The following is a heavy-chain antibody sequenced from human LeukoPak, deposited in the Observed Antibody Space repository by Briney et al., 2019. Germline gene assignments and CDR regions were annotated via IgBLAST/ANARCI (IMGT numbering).Heavy chain of an antibody. CDR1: GFSFSTTW. CDR2: IYSDSSRT. Sequence: GGSLRLSCAASGFSFSTTWMHWVRQAPGKGMEWVALIYSDSSRTTYADSVKGRFTISRDNAKNTVYLQMSSLRVEDTAVYFCTKDAGYASDYWGQGILVPVSS. V-gene: IGHV3-74*01. D-gene: IGHD2-15*01. J-gene: IGHJ4*02. CDR3: TKDAGYASDY.